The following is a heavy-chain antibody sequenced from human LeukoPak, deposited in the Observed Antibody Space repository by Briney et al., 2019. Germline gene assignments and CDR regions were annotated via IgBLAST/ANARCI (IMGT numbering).Heavy chain of an antibody. CDR2: FDPEDGET. V-gene: IGHV1-24*01. CDR1: GYTLTELS. CDR3: ATFPPKYCSSTSCRMPYYYYGMDV. D-gene: IGHD2-2*01. Sequence: ASVKVSCKVSGYTLTELSMHWVRQAPGKGLEWMGGFDPEDGETIYAQKFQGRVTMTEDTSTDTAYMELSSLRSEDTAVYYCATFPPKYCSSTSCRMPYYYYGMDVWGQGTTVTVSS. J-gene: IGHJ6*02.